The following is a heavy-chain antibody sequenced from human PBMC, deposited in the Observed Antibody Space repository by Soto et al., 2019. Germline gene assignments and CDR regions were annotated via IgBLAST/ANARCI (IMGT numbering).Heavy chain of an antibody. CDR3: AKEMFPRTVLDSSSPWGDF. CDR1: GFTFSEYG. J-gene: IGHJ4*02. V-gene: IGHV3-30*18. CDR2: ISYGGSHK. D-gene: IGHD2-15*01. Sequence: PGGSLRLSCTASGFTFSEYGIHWVRQAPGKGLEWVAVISYGGSHKYYAGSVKGRFIISRDDSKDTVYLQMNSLKTDDTAVYYCAKEMFPRTVLDSSSPWGDFWGRGSLVTVSS.